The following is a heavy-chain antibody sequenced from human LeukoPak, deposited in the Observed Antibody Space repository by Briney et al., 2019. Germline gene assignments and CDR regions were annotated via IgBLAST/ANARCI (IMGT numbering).Heavy chain of an antibody. V-gene: IGHV3-23*01. D-gene: IGHD6-19*01. CDR3: AKDGSAWSKDY. CDR1: GFTFSSHD. J-gene: IGHJ4*02. Sequence: GSLRLSCAASGFTFSSHDMTWVCQAPGKGLEWVSAIIGRGYKTFYADSVKGRFTISRDNSKNMLYLQLNSLRVEDSALYYCAKDGSAWSKDYWGQGTLVTVSS. CDR2: IIGRGYKT.